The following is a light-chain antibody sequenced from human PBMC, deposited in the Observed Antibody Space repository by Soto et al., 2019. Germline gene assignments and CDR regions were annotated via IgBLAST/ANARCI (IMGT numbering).Light chain of an antibody. Sequence: QSVLTQPRSVSGSPGQSVTISCTGTSSDVGGYNYVSWYQQHPGKAPKLMIYDVSKRPSGVPDRFSGSKSGNTASLTISGLQAEDEADYYCSSFTSDITYVFGTGTQLTVL. CDR2: DVS. J-gene: IGLJ1*01. V-gene: IGLV2-11*01. CDR1: SSDVGGYNY. CDR3: SSFTSDITYV.